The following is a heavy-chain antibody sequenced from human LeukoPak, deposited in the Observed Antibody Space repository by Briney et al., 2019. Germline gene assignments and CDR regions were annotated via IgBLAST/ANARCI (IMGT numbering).Heavy chain of an antibody. Sequence: ETVSLTCAVYGGSFSGYYWSWIRQPPGKGLEWIGEINHSGSTNYNPSLKSRVTISVDTSKNQFSLKLSSVTAADTAVYYCARGSNDYGNPIDYWGPGNLVTVSS. J-gene: IGHJ4*02. CDR1: GGSFSGYY. V-gene: IGHV4-34*01. D-gene: IGHD4-11*01. CDR3: ARGSNDYGNPIDY. CDR2: INHSGST.